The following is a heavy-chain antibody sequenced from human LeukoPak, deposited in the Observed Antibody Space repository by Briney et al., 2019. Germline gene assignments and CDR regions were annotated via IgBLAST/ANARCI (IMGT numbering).Heavy chain of an antibody. D-gene: IGHD2-21*02. J-gene: IGHJ4*02. CDR1: VFTFSSYE. V-gene: IGHV3-48*03. Sequence: GGSLRLSCAASVFTFSSYEMNWVRQAPGKGREWVSYIISSGSTIYYADSVKGGFTISRDNAKNSLYLQMNSLRAEDTAVYYCARDRPLYGGGDCYTDYWRQGALVTVSS. CDR3: ARDRPLYGGGDCYTDY. CDR2: IISSGSTI.